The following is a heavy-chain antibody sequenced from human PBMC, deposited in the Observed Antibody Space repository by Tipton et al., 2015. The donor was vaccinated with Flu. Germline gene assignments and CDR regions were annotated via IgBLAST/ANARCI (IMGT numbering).Heavy chain of an antibody. CDR2: IYYSGST. D-gene: IGHD3-22*01. V-gene: IGHV4-30-4*01. Sequence: TLSLTCTVSGGSISSGDYYWSWIRQPPGKGLEWIGYIYYSGSTYYNPSLKSRVTISVGTSKNQFSLKLSSVTAADTAVYYCARVSDEIYDSSGYYYVGYWGQGTLVTVSS. CDR3: ARVSDEIYDSSGYYYVGY. CDR1: GGSISSGDYY. J-gene: IGHJ4*02.